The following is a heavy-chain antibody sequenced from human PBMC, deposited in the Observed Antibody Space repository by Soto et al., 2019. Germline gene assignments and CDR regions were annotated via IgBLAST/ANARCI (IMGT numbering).Heavy chain of an antibody. CDR3: AKGTGYGDYASHY. D-gene: IGHD4-17*01. J-gene: IGHJ4*02. CDR1: GFTFSSHG. CDR2: ISYDGSNK. Sequence: GGSLRLSCAASGFTFSSHGMHWVRQAPGKGLEWLAIISYDGSNKYYTDSMKGRFTISRDNSKNTLYLQMNSLRPEDTAVYYCAKGTGYGDYASHYWGQGTLVTVSS. V-gene: IGHV3-30*18.